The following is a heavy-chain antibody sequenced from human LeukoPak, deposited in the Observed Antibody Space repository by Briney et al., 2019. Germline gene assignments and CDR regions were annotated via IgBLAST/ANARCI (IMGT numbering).Heavy chain of an antibody. CDR2: ITGSGDTT. V-gene: IGHV3-23*01. CDR3: ARAYGSSGYYQLPIDY. Sequence: PGGSLRLSYAASGFTFSTYAMSWVRQAPGKGLEWVSGITGSGDTTHHADSVKGPFTISRDNSKNTLFLQMNSLRVEDTALYYCARAYGSSGYYQLPIDYWGQGTLVTVSS. CDR1: GFTFSTYA. J-gene: IGHJ4*02. D-gene: IGHD3-22*01.